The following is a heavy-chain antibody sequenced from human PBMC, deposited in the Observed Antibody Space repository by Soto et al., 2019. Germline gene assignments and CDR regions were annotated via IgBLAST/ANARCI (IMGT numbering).Heavy chain of an antibody. V-gene: IGHV3-48*01. Sequence: PGGSLRLSCTASGFTFSSYFMNWVRQAPGKGLECVSFIGTGGSPTYYADSVRGRFTISRDNSKNTLYPQMNSLRADDTAVYYCAKAPTYDYYYYMDVWGKGTTVTVSS. CDR1: GFTFSSYF. J-gene: IGHJ6*03. CDR3: AKAPTYDYYYYMDV. CDR2: IGTGGSPT.